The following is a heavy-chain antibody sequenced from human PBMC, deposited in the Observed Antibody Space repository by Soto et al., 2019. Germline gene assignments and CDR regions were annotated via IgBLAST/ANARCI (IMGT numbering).Heavy chain of an antibody. CDR1: GFTFSSYW. J-gene: IGHJ4*02. D-gene: IGHD6-19*01. CDR2: INSDGSST. Sequence: EVQLVESGGGLVQPGGSLRLSCAASGFTFSSYWMHWVRQAPGKGLVWVSRINSDGSSTSYADSVKGRFTISRDNAKNTVYLQMNRLRAEDTAVYYCAVAVAGPTAIGYWGQGTRVTVSS. V-gene: IGHV3-74*01. CDR3: AVAVAGPTAIGY.